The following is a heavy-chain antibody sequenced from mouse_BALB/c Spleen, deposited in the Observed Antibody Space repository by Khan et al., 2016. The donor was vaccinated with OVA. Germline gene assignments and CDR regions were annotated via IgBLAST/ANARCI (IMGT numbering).Heavy chain of an antibody. Sequence: QIQLVQSGPELKKPGETVKISCKASGYSFTNYGMNWVKQSPGKALKWMGWIYTYTGEPTYADDFKGRFTFSLETSANTAYLQINILKNEDTATYVCARPPYGSGTLDYGAPGTTITVSS. D-gene: IGHD1-1*01. CDR1: GYSFTNYG. J-gene: IGHJ4*01. V-gene: IGHV9-3-1*01. CDR3: ARPPYGSGTLDY. CDR2: IYTYTGEP.